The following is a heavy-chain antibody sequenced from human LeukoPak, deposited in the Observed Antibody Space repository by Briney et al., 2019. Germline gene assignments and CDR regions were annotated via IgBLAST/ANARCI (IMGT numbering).Heavy chain of an antibody. V-gene: IGHV6-1*01. Sequence: SQTLSLTCDISGGSVSSNSAAWNWIRQSPSRGLEWLGRTYYRSKWYNDYAISVKSRMTINADTSKNQFSLQLNSVTPEDTAVYYCAKGRWALFDCWGQGTLVIVSS. CDR1: GGSVSSNSAA. D-gene: IGHD3-10*01. J-gene: IGHJ4*02. CDR3: AKGRWALFDC. CDR2: TYYRSKWYN.